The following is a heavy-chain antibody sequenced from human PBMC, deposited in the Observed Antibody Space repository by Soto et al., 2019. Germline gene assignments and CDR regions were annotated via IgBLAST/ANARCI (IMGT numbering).Heavy chain of an antibody. J-gene: IGHJ6*03. D-gene: IGHD6-19*01. CDR1: GGSFSGYY. Sequence: PSETLSLTCAVYGGSFSGYYWSWIRQPPGKGLEWIGEINHSGSTNYNPSLKSRVTISVDTSKNQFSLKLNSVTAADTAVYYCARGDPVAGRSRYYYYYYMDVWGKGTTVTVSS. CDR3: ARGDPVAGRSRYYYYYYMDV. V-gene: IGHV4-34*01. CDR2: INHSGST.